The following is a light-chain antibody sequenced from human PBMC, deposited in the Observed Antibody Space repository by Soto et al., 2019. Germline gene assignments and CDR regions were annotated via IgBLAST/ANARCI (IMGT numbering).Light chain of an antibody. V-gene: IGKV3-20*01. CDR3: QQYGSSPG. CDR2: GAS. J-gene: IGKJ3*01. Sequence: EIVLTQSPGTLSLSPGERATLSCRASQSVSRSYLAWYQQKPGQAPRPLIYGASSRATGIPDRFSGSGSGTDFTLTISRLEPEDFAVYYCQQYGSSPGFGPGTKVDIK. CDR1: QSVSRSY.